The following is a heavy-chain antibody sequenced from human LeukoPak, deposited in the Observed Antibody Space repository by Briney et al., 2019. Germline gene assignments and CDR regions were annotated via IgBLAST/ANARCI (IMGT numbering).Heavy chain of an antibody. CDR2: ISSSSSTI. J-gene: IGHJ4*02. V-gene: IGHV3-48*01. CDR1: GFTFSSYS. CDR3: AQGHQVFDY. Sequence: HPGGSLRLSCAASGFTFSSYSMNWVRQAPGKGLEWVSYISSSSSTIYYADSVKGRFTISRDNAKNSLYLQMNSLRAEDTAVYYCAQGHQVFDYWGQGTLVTVSS.